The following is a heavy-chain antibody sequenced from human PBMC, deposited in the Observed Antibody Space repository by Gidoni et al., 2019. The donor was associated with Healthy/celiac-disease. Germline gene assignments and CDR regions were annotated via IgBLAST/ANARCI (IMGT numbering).Heavy chain of an antibody. CDR1: GFPFSDYY. Sequence: QVQLVESGGGLVKPGGSLRLSCAASGFPFSDYYMSWIRQAPGKGPEWGSYISSSSSYTNYADSVKGRFTISRDNAKNSLYLQMNSLRAEDTAVYYCARANGSGRHRYYYYGMDVWGQGTTVTVSS. D-gene: IGHD3-10*01. CDR2: ISSSSSYT. J-gene: IGHJ6*02. CDR3: ARANGSGRHRYYYYGMDV. V-gene: IGHV3-11*05.